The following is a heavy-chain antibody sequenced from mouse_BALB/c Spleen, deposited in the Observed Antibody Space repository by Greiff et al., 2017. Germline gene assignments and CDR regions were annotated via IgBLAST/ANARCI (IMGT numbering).Heavy chain of an antibody. J-gene: IGHJ3*01. V-gene: IGHV2-9*02. CDR3: ARGRGYYYGSSQAWFAY. CDR2: IWAGGST. Sequence: QVQLQQSGPGLVAPSQSLSITCTVSGFSLTSYGVHWVRQPPGKGLEWLGVIWAGGSTNYNSALMSRLSISKDNSKSQVFLKMNSLQTDDTAMYYCARGRGYYYGSSQAWFAYWGQGTLVTVSA. D-gene: IGHD1-1*01. CDR1: GFSLTSYG.